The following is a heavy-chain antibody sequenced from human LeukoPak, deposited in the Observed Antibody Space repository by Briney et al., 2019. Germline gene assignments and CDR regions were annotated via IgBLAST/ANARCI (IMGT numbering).Heavy chain of an antibody. J-gene: IGHJ6*03. CDR2: INPNSGDP. CDR1: GYTFTDSY. V-gene: IGHV1-2*06. D-gene: IGHD2-8*01. Sequence: ASVKVSCKTSGYTFTDSYIHWVRQAPGQGLEWMGRINPNSGDPNYPQKFQGRVTMTRDTSISTAYMEMSSLTSDDTAVYFCARSAGHCSSGVCFTDYYMDVWGRGTMVTVSS. CDR3: ARSAGHCSSGVCFTDYYMDV.